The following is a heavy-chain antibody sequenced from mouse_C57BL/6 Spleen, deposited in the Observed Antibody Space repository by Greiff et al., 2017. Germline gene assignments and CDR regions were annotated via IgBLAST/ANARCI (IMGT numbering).Heavy chain of an antibody. D-gene: IGHD2-4*01. V-gene: IGHV1-82*01. J-gene: IGHJ3*01. CDR2: IYPGAGDT. CDR1: GYAFSSSW. CDR3: AREDDYDGAY. Sequence: VQLQQSGPELVKPGASVKISCKASGYAFSSSWMNWVKQRPGKGLEWIGRIYPGAGDTNYNGKFKGKATLTADKSSSTAYMQLSSLTSEDSAVYFCAREDDYDGAYWGEWTLVNVSA.